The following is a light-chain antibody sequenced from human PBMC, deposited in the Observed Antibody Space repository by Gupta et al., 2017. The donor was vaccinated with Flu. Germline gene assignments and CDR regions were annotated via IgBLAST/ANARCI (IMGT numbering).Light chain of an antibody. CDR2: ATS. CDR1: QNINNY. V-gene: IGKV1-39*01. J-gene: IGKJ5*01. Sequence: DIQVTQSPSSLSASVGDRVTISCRASQNINNYLNWYQQKPGRAPKLLIYATSNLQGGVPPRLSGSGSGTEFTLTITSLQPDDFATYYCQQSYSTWITFAQGTRLEIK. CDR3: QQSYSTWIT.